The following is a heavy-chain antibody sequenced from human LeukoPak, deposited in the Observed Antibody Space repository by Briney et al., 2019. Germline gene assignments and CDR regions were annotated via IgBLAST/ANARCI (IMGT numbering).Heavy chain of an antibody. CDR2: IYTSGST. D-gene: IGHD2-2*01. CDR1: GGSISSYY. CDR3: ASTKYYCSSTSCLAGAFDI. J-gene: IGHJ3*02. Sequence: SETLSLTCTVSGGSISSYYWNWIRQPPGKGLEWIGYIYTSGSTNYNPSLKSRVTISVDTSKNQFSLKLSSVTAADTAVYYCASTKYYCSSTSCLAGAFDIWGQGTMVTVSS. V-gene: IGHV4-4*09.